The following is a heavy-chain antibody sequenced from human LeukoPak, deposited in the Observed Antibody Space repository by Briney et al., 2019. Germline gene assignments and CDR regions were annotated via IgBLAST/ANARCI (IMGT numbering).Heavy chain of an antibody. CDR1: GFSFDTYW. CDR2: IKEDGSEK. Sequence: GGSLRLSCTASGFSFDTYWMSWVRQAPGKGLEWGANIKEDGSEKYYVDSVKGRFTISRDNAKNSLYLQMNSLRGEDTAVYYCARDLGLWFGESFWGQGTLVTVSS. D-gene: IGHD3-10*01. CDR3: ARDLGLWFGESF. J-gene: IGHJ4*02. V-gene: IGHV3-7*04.